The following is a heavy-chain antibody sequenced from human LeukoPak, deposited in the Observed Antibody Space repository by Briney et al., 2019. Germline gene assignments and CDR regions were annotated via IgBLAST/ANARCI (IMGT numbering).Heavy chain of an antibody. V-gene: IGHV4-34*01. CDR1: GGSFSGYY. Sequence: PSETLSLTCAVYGGSFSGYYWSWIRQPPGKGLEWIGEINHSGSTNYNPSLKSRVTISVDTSKIQFSLKLSSVTAADTAVYYCARGRYCSSTSCRNYYYYYYGMDVWGQGTTVTVSS. CDR2: INHSGST. D-gene: IGHD2-2*01. CDR3: ARGRYCSSTSCRNYYYYYYGMDV. J-gene: IGHJ6*02.